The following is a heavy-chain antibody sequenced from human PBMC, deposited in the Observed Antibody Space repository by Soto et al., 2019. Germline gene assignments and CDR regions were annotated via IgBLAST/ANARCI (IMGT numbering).Heavy chain of an antibody. J-gene: IGHJ4*02. D-gene: IGHD2-15*01. CDR1: GFTFSSHA. Sequence: EVQLLESGGGLVQPGGALRLSYAASGFTFSSHAMSWVRQAPGKGLEWHSSISGVAEGAYYADPVKGRFTISRDNSKNTLYLQMNSLRAEDTAVYYCARDLWWYLHWGQGTLVTVSS. V-gene: IGHV3-23*01. CDR3: ARDLWWYLH. CDR2: ISGVAEGA.